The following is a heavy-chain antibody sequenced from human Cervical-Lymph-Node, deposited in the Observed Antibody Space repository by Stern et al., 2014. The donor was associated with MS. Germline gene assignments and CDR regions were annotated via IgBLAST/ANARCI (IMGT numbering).Heavy chain of an antibody. J-gene: IGHJ3*02. CDR3: ARGLLGSENAFDI. D-gene: IGHD2-15*01. Sequence: VQLVESGAEVKKPGGSVKVSCKASGFTFTSHGISWVRQAPGQGLEWVGVTSAYNGNTNYAQTLPGRGPMTTDTSKSTAYMELRSLSSDDTAVYYCARGLLGSENAFDIWGQGTMVTVSS. V-gene: IGHV1-18*01. CDR2: TSAYNGNT. CDR1: GFTFTSHG.